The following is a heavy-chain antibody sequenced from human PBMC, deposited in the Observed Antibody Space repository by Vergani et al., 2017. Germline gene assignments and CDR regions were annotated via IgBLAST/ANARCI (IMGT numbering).Heavy chain of an antibody. Sequence: EVQLVQSGAEVKKPGESLKISCKGSGYSFTSYWIGWVRQMPGKGLEWMGIIYPGDSDTRYSPSFQGQVTISADKSISTAYLQWSSLKASDTAMYYCARNVYYDFWSGYRYYYXMDVWGKGTTVTVSS. V-gene: IGHV5-51*01. J-gene: IGHJ6*03. CDR2: IYPGDSDT. CDR3: ARNVYYDFWSGYRYYYXMDV. D-gene: IGHD3-3*01. CDR1: GYSFTSYW.